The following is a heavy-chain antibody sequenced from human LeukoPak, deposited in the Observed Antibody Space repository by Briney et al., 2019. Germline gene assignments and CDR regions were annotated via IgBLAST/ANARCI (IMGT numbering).Heavy chain of an antibody. CDR3: ARGTTVTTYYFDY. CDR1: GYSISNGYY. CDR2: ISHSGST. V-gene: IGHV4-38-2*02. Sequence: SETLSLTCTVSGYSISNGYYWGWIRQPPGKGLEWVGSISHSGSTNYNPSLKSRVTISVDTSKNQFSLKLSSVTAADTAVYYCARGTTVTTYYFDYWGQGTLVTVSS. J-gene: IGHJ4*02. D-gene: IGHD4-17*01.